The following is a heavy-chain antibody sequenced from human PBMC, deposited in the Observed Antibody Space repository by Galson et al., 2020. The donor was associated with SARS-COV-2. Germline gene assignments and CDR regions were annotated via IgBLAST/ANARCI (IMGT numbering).Heavy chain of an antibody. CDR2: ISGSGGST. Sequence: GGSLRLSCAASGFTFSSYAMSWVRQAPGKGLEWVSAISGSGGSTYYADSVKGRFTISRDNSKNTLYLQMNSLRAEDTAVYYCAKELFDWLPIWYNWFDPWGQGTLVTVSS. CDR1: GFTFSSYA. J-gene: IGHJ5*02. CDR3: AKELFDWLPIWYNWFDP. V-gene: IGHV3-23*01. D-gene: IGHD3-9*01.